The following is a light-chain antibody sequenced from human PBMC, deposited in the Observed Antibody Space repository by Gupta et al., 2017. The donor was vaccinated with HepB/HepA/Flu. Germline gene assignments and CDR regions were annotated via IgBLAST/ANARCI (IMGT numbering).Light chain of an antibody. J-gene: IGKJ4*01. CDR3: QQYRACPT. Sequence: DIQMTQSPSTLSVYVGDTVTITCRASQNIDTSLAWYHQKPGKAPKLLIHWASYLQSGVSSRFSGSGSGTEFILTIRSLLTDDLRTYYCQQYRACPTFGGGTRVEI. CDR1: QNIDTS. CDR2: WAS. V-gene: IGKV1-5*03.